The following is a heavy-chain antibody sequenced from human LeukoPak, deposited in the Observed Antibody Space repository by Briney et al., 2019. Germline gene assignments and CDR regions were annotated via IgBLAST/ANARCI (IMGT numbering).Heavy chain of an antibody. CDR2: INVYNGNT. V-gene: IGHV1-18*01. D-gene: IGHD5-18*01. CDR1: GYTFTSYG. Sequence: ASVKVSCKASGYTFTSYGISWVRQAPGQGLEWMGRINVYNGNTNYAQKFQGRVTMTTDTSTSTAYMELRSLRSDDTAVYYCARDVTAIGMNYWGQGTLVTVSS. J-gene: IGHJ4*02. CDR3: ARDVTAIGMNY.